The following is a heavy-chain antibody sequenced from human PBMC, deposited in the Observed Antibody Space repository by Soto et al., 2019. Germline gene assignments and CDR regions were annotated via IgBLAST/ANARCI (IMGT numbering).Heavy chain of an antibody. V-gene: IGHV1-69*13. Sequence: SVKVSCKASGGNFSRYAISWLRQAPGQGLEWMGGIIPVFRTTNYEQELQGRVTITADGSTSTAYMELSSLTSADTAMYYCARHAPQIVYSGYDLFDYWVQGTLVTVSS. CDR2: IIPVFRTT. D-gene: IGHD5-12*01. J-gene: IGHJ4*02. CDR1: GGNFSRYA. CDR3: ARHAPQIVYSGYDLFDY.